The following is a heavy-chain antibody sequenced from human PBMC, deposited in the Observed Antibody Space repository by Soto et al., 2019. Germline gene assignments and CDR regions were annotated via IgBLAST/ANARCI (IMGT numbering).Heavy chain of an antibody. CDR3: ARSLPGTYGAFDL. D-gene: IGHD1-7*01. Sequence: RGSLRLSCAASEFTFRSYWMHWVRQSPGKGLVWVSRISGDGSSTSYADSVKGRFTISRDNAKNTMNLQMDSLRAEDTAVYYCARSLPGTYGAFDLWGQGTMVTVSS. CDR1: EFTFRSYW. V-gene: IGHV3-74*01. CDR2: ISGDGSST. J-gene: IGHJ3*01.